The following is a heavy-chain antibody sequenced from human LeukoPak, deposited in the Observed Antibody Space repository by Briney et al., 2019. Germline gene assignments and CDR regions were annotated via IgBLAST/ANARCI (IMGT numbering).Heavy chain of an antibody. CDR3: AREGPGEYFDY. J-gene: IGHJ4*02. V-gene: IGHV3-7*01. D-gene: IGHD3-10*01. CDR2: INQDGSEK. CDR1: GFTFSSYW. Sequence: GGSLRLSCAASGFTFSSYWMNWVRQAPGKGLEWVANINQDGSEKYYVDSEKGRFTISRDNGKNSLYLQLNSLRAEDTAVYYCAREGPGEYFDYWGQGTLVTVSS.